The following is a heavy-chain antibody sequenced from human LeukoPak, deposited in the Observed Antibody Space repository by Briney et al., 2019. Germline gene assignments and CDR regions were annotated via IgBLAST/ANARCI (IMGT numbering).Heavy chain of an antibody. CDR2: IGGSGSTI. J-gene: IGHJ5*02. CDR1: GFTFSSYS. Sequence: PGGSLRLSCAASGFTFSSYSMNWVRQAPGKGLEWVSHIGGSGSTIYYADSAKGRFTISRDNAKKLLYLQMSNLRAEDTAVYYCAKDRCSSTSCQGWFDPWGQGALVTVSS. V-gene: IGHV3-48*01. D-gene: IGHD2-2*01. CDR3: AKDRCSSTSCQGWFDP.